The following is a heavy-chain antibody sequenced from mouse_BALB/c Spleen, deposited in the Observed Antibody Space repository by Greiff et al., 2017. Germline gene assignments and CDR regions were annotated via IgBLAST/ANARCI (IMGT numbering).Heavy chain of an antibody. CDR2: ISSGSSTI. V-gene: IGHV5-17*02. J-gene: IGHJ3*01. CDR3: ARSHYGNSAWFAY. Sequence: EVQLVESGGGLVQPGGSRKLSCAASGFTFSSFGMHWVRQAPEKGLEWVAYISSGSSTIYYADTVKGRFTISRDNPKNTLFLQMTSLRSEDTAMYYCARSHYGNSAWFAYWGQGTLVTVSA. D-gene: IGHD2-1*01. CDR1: GFTFSSFG.